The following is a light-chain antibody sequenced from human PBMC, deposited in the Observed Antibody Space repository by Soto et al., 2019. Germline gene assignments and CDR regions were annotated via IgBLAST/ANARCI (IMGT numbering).Light chain of an antibody. V-gene: IGLV1-40*01. CDR1: SSNIGAGYD. CDR2: GNS. Sequence: QSVLTQPPPVSRAPGQRVTISCTGSSSNIGAGYDVHWYQELPGTAPKLLIYGNSNRPSGVPDRFSGSKSGTSASLAITGLQAEDEADYYCQSYDSSLSGWVFGGGTKLT. CDR3: QSYDSSLSGWV. J-gene: IGLJ3*02.